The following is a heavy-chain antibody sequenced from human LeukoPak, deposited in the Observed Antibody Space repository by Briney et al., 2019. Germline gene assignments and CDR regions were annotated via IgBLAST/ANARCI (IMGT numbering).Heavy chain of an antibody. J-gene: IGHJ4*02. CDR1: GFTFSSYA. CDR3: AKSRSIITPYYFDY. D-gene: IGHD3-22*01. CDR2: ISGSDGST. Sequence: GGSLRLSCAASGFTFSSYAMSWVRQAPGKGLEWVSDISGSDGSTYYADSVKGRFTISRDNSKNTLYLQMNSLRAKDTAVYYCAKSRSIITPYYFDYWGQGTLVTVSS. V-gene: IGHV3-23*01.